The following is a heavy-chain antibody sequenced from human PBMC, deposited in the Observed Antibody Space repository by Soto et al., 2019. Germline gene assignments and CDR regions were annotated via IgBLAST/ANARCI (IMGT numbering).Heavy chain of an antibody. CDR3: ARALLNPYYYDSSHSPQQNGIDY. CDR2: IYYSGST. CDR1: GGSVSSGSYY. Sequence: SETLSLTCTVSGGSVSSGSYYWSWIRQPPGKGLEWIGYIYYSGSTNYNPSLKSRVTISVDTSKNQFSLKLSSVTAADTAVYYCARALLNPYYYDSSHSPQQNGIDYWGQGTLVTVSS. D-gene: IGHD3-22*01. V-gene: IGHV4-61*01. J-gene: IGHJ4*02.